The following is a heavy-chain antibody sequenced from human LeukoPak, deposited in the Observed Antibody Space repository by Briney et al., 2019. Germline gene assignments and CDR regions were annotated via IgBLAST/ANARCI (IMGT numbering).Heavy chain of an antibody. CDR2: IIPIFGTA. CDR3: ARADRAYQLLPAFDY. J-gene: IGHJ4*02. D-gene: IGHD2-2*01. CDR1: GGTFSSYA. Sequence: ASVKVSCKASGGTFSSYAISWVRQAPGQGLEWMGGIIPIFGTANYAQKFQGRVTITTDESTSTAYMELSSLRSEDTAVYYCARADRAYQLLPAFDYWGQGTLVTVSS. V-gene: IGHV1-69*05.